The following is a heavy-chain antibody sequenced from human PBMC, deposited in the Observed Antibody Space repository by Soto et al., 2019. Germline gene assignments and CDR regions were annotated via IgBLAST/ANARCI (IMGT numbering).Heavy chain of an antibody. J-gene: IGHJ6*02. V-gene: IGHV4-34*01. CDR3: ARHRSYGYGGYYYYYGMDV. D-gene: IGHD5-18*01. CDR2: INHSGST. CDR1: GGSFSGYY. Sequence: QVQLQQWGAGLLKPSETLSLTCAVYGGSFSGYYWSWIRQPPGKGLEWIGEINHSGSTNYNPSLKSRVTISVDTSKNQFSLKLSSVTAADTAVYSCARHRSYGYGGYYYYYGMDVWGQGTTVTVSS.